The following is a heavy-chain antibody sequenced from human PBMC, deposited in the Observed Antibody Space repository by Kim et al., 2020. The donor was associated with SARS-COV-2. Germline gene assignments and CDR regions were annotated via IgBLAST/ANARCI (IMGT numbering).Heavy chain of an antibody. CDR1: GYSFTSYW. CDR2: IYPGDSDT. CDR3: ARLAEGTGTTWWFDP. D-gene: IGHD1-1*01. V-gene: IGHV5-51*01. Sequence: GESLKISCKGSGYSFTSYWIGWVRQMPGKGLEWMGIIYPGDSDTRYSPSFQGQVTISADKSISTAYLQWSSLKASDTAMYYCARLAEGTGTTWWFDPWGQGTLVTVSS. J-gene: IGHJ5*02.